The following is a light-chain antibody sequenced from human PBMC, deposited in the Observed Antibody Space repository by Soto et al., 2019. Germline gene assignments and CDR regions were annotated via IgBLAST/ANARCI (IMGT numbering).Light chain of an antibody. CDR2: DAS. V-gene: IGKV1-5*01. Sequence: DIHMTQSPSSLSASVGDSFTITCRASQNIRNWLAWYQQKPGKAPDPLIYDASSLKSGVTARFSGSGSGTEFTLTISSLQPDDFATYYCQQYNNYSTFGQGTRLEIK. J-gene: IGKJ5*01. CDR3: QQYNNYST. CDR1: QNIRNW.